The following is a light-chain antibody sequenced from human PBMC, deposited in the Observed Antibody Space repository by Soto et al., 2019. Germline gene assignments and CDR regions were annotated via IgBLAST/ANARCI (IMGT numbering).Light chain of an antibody. Sequence: DIQMTQSPSTLSASIGDRVAITCRASDNIGPWVAWYQQKPGKAPKLLIYKASTLETGAPSRFAGSGSGTGFTLTITRLQPDDFATYYCQRYNSYSRTFGQGTKVDIK. CDR1: DNIGPW. J-gene: IGKJ1*01. V-gene: IGKV1-5*03. CDR2: KAS. CDR3: QRYNSYSRT.